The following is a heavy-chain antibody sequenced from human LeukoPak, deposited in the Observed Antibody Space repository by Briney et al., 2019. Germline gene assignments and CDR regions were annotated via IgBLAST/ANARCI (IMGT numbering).Heavy chain of an antibody. CDR1: GGTFSSYA. Sequence: GSSVTVSCTASGGTFSSYAISWVRQAPGQGLEWMGRIIPTFGIANYAQKFQGRVTITADKSTSTAYMELSSLRSEDTAVYYCARDGRRDGYNPGYYYYYGMDVWGQGTTVTVSS. J-gene: IGHJ6*02. D-gene: IGHD5-24*01. CDR3: ARDGRRDGYNPGYYYYYGMDV. CDR2: IIPTFGIA. V-gene: IGHV1-69*04.